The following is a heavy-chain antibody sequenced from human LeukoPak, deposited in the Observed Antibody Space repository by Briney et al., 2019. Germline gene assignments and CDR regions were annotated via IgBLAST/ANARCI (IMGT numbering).Heavy chain of an antibody. J-gene: IGHJ4*02. CDR2: ISWNSGSI. CDR1: GFTFDDYA. D-gene: IGHD1-26*01. V-gene: IGHV3-9*03. CDR3: AAGKWELPVDY. Sequence: PGRSLRLSCAASGFTFDDYAMHWVRQAPGKGLEWVSGISWNSGSIGYADSVKGRFTISRDNAKNSLYLQMNSLRAEDMALYYCAAGKWELPVDYWGQGTLSPSPQ.